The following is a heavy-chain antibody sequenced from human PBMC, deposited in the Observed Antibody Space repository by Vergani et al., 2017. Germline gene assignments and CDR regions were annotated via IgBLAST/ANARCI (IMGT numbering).Heavy chain of an antibody. J-gene: IGHJ4*02. V-gene: IGHV3-30*02. Sequence: VQLVESGGDLVQPGRSLRLSCTASGFTFGYYAMDWFRQAPGQGLEWLAYIGKNGINTRYRDAVKGRFTVSRDNSKDILYLQMDSLRSEDTALYYCAKYVRDATDGRPDSWGPGTLVIVSS. CDR1: GFTFGYYA. D-gene: IGHD2-21*02. CDR2: IGKNGINT. CDR3: AKYVRDATDGRPDS.